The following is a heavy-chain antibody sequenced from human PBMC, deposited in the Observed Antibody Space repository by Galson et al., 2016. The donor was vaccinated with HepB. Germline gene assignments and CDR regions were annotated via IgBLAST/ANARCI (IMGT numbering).Heavy chain of an antibody. V-gene: IGHV4-59*08. J-gene: IGHJ5*02. D-gene: IGHD7-27*01. CDR2: LHYSGGT. CDR1: FGSIYTYY. Sequence: LSLTCPVSFGSIYTYYWRWIRQPPGTGLEWIGYLHYSGGTNYNPPLKSRVTISVDMAKNQFSLRPTSVTAADTAVYYCARHVGGTGGRFDPWGPGMLVTVSS. CDR3: ARHVGGTGGRFDP.